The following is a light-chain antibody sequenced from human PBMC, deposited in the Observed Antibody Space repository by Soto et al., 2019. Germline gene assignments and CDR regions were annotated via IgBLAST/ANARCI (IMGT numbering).Light chain of an antibody. V-gene: IGKV3-15*01. CDR3: QQYNNWPRRT. J-gene: IGKJ1*01. Sequence: EVVMTQSPATLSVSPMEIATLSFMASQSVSSNLAWYQQKPGQAPRLLIYGASTRATGIPARFSGSGSGTEFTLTISSLQSEDFAVYYCQQYNNWPRRTFGQGTKVDIK. CDR1: QSVSSN. CDR2: GAS.